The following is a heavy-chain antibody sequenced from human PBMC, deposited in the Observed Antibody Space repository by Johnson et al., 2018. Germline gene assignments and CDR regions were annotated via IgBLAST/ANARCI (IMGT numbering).Heavy chain of an antibody. CDR1: GFTFSSYW. CDR3: ARSYYDSSGYAFDI. CDR2: IKQDGSEK. Sequence: VQLVESGGGVVQPGRSLRLSCAASGFTFSSYWMRWVRQAPGKGLEWVANIKQDGSEKYYLDSVKGRFTNSRENAKNSLYLQMNSLRAGDTAVYYCARSYYDSSGYAFDIWGQGTMVTVSS. V-gene: IGHV3-7*01. J-gene: IGHJ3*02. D-gene: IGHD3-22*01.